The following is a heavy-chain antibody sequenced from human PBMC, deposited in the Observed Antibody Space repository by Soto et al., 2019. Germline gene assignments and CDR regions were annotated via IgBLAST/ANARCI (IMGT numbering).Heavy chain of an antibody. CDR2: IIPIFGTA. CDR3: ARGVREKGVVVVPAATGYFDY. V-gene: IGHV1-69*01. Sequence: QVQLVQSGAEVKKPGSSVKVSCKASGGTFSSYAISWVRQAPGQGLEWMGGIIPIFGTANYAQKFQGRVTITADESTSTAYMELSSLRSEDTAVYYCARGVREKGVVVVPAATGYFDYWGQGTLVTVSS. J-gene: IGHJ4*02. CDR1: GGTFSSYA. D-gene: IGHD2-2*01.